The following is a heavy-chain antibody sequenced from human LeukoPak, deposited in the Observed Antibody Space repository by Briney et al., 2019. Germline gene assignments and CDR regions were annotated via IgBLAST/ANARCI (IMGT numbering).Heavy chain of an antibody. D-gene: IGHD1-14*01. CDR1: GGTFSSYA. Sequence: GASVKVSCKASGGTFSSYAINWVRQAPRQGLEWMGRLIPIFGTANYAQKFQGRVTITTDESTSTAYMELSSLRSEDTAVYYCARVVITARRNHYYYYMDVWGKGTTVTVSS. V-gene: IGHV1-69*05. CDR3: ARVVITARRNHYYYYMDV. CDR2: LIPIFGTA. J-gene: IGHJ6*03.